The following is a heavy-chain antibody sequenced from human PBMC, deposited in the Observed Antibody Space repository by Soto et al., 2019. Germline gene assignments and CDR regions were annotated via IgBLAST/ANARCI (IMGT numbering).Heavy chain of an antibody. CDR2: RSNSGST. CDR3: ARGGGSTKVDY. V-gene: IGHV4-31*03. J-gene: IGHJ4*02. Sequence: QVQLQESGPGLVKPSQTLSLTCTVSGGSITSSGYYWSWIRQHPGEGLEWIGFRSNSGSTSYNPSLKSRVTISVDTSSHQFSLNLKSVTAADTAVYYCARGGGSTKVDYWGQGTLVTVSP. D-gene: IGHD2-2*01. CDR1: GGSITSSGYY.